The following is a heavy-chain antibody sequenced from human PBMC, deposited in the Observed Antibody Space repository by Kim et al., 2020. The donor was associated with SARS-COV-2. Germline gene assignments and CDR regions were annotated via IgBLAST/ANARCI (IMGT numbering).Heavy chain of an antibody. CDR3: AKQEQTDYGESASLDY. V-gene: IGHV3-23*01. CDR2: ISGSGGST. CDR1: GFTFSSYA. Sequence: GGSLRLSCAASGFTFSSYAMSWVRQAPGKGLEWVSAISGSGGSTYYADSVKGRFTISRDNSKNTLYLQMNSLRAEDTAVYYCAKQEQTDYGESASLDYWGQGTLVTVSS. J-gene: IGHJ4*02. D-gene: IGHD4-17*01.